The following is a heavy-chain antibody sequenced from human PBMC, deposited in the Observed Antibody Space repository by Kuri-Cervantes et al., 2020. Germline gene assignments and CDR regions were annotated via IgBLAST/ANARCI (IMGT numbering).Heavy chain of an antibody. Sequence: ETLSLTCAASGFTFSNAWMSWVRQAPGKGLEWVGLIRNKLDGGTTDYAAPVKGRLSISRDDSKSTLSLQMISLQTEDTAIYYCTTFNDRDAFDIWGQGTMVTVSS. V-gene: IGHV3-15*01. J-gene: IGHJ3*02. CDR2: IRNKLDGGTT. CDR3: TTFNDRDAFDI. CDR1: GFTFSNAW.